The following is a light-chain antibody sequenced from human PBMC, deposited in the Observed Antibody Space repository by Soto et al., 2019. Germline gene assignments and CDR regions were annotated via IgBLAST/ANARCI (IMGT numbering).Light chain of an antibody. CDR2: KAS. V-gene: IGKV1-5*03. CDR1: QSISSW. Sequence: DIQMTQSPSTLSASVGDRVSVTCRASQSISSWLAWYQQKAGKAPKLLIYKASALESGVPSRFSGSGSGTEFTLTISSLEPEDFATYYCQHYNNYPWTFGQGTKVDSK. CDR3: QHYNNYPWT. J-gene: IGKJ1*01.